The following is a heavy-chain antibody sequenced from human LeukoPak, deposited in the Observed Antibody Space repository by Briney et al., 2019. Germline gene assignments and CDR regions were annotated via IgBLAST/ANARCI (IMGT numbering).Heavy chain of an antibody. V-gene: IGHV1-2*02. D-gene: IGHD6-19*01. CDR1: GYTFTDYY. CDR2: INPNSGGT. J-gene: IGHJ4*02. Sequence: EASVKVSCKASGYTFTDYYMHWVRQAPGQGLEWMGWINPNSGGTNYAQKFQGRVTMTTDTSTSTAYMELRSLRSDDTAVYYCARVSYSSGWYGSWGQGTLVTVSS. CDR3: ARVSYSSGWYGS.